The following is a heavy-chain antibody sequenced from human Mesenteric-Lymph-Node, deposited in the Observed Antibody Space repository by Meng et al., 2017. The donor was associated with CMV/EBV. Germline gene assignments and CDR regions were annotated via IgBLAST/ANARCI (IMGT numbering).Heavy chain of an antibody. CDR2: INSDGSST. V-gene: IGHV3-74*01. D-gene: IGHD6-6*01. Sequence: GESLKISCAASGFTFSSYWMHWVRQAPGKGLVWVSRINSDGSSTSYADSVKGRFTISRDNAKNTLYLQMNSLRAEDTAVYYCAKDLGSSAAYYFDYWGQGTLVTVSS. J-gene: IGHJ4*02. CDR1: GFTFSSYW. CDR3: AKDLGSSAAYYFDY.